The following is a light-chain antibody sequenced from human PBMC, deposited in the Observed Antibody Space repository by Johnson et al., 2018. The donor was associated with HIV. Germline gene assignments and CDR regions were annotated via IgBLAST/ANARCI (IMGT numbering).Light chain of an antibody. CDR2: DNN. J-gene: IGLJ1*01. Sequence: QSVLTQPPSVSAAPGQQVTISCSGSSSNIGNNYVSWYQQLPGTAPKLLIYDNNKRPSGIPDRFSGSKSGTSATLAIPGLQPGDEADYYCGTWDSSLSAGVFGTGTKVTVL. CDR1: SSNIGNNY. V-gene: IGLV1-51*01. CDR3: GTWDSSLSAGV.